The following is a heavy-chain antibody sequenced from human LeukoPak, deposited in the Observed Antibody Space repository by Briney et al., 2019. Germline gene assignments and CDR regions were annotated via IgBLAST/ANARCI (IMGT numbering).Heavy chain of an antibody. CDR1: GCPISSYD. CDR3: ARDVYDSCFDP. D-gene: IGHD3-16*01. Sequence: SETVSLTCTVSGCPISSYDCSWIRQPAGQGLEWIGRIYTSGSTNYNPSLKGRVPMSVDTSKNQFSLKLSSVTAADTAVYYCARDVYDSCFDPWGQGTLVTVSS. J-gene: IGHJ5*02. V-gene: IGHV4-4*07. CDR2: IYTSGST.